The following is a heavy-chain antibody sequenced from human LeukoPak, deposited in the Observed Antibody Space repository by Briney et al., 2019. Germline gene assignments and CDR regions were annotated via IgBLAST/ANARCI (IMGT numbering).Heavy chain of an antibody. V-gene: IGHV1-69*01. D-gene: IGHD6-6*01. CDR3: ARDLTAARPLDGYGMDV. CDR2: IIPIFGTA. Sequence: SVKVSCKASGGTFNSYAISWVRQAPGQGLEWMGGIIPIFGTANYAQKFQGRVTITADESTSTAYMELSSLRSEDTAVYYCARDLTAARPLDGYGMDVWGQGTTVTVSS. J-gene: IGHJ6*02. CDR1: GGTFNSYA.